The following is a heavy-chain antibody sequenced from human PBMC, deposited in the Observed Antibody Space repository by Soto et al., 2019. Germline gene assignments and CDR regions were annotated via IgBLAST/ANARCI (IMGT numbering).Heavy chain of an antibody. CDR2: INHSGST. CDR3: ARISITIFGVVISAPYYYGMDV. V-gene: IGHV4-34*01. D-gene: IGHD3-3*01. J-gene: IGHJ6*02. Sequence: PSETLSLTCAVYGGSSSGYYWSWIRQPPGKGLEWIGEINHSGSTNYNPSLKSRVTISVDTSKNQFSLKLSPVTAADTAVYYCARISITIFGVVISAPYYYGMDVWGQGTTVTVSS. CDR1: GGSSSGYY.